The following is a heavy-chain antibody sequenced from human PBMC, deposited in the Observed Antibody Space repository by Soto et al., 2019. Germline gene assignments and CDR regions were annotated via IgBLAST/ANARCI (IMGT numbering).Heavy chain of an antibody. CDR1: GGTFKSFT. CDR3: ATKGVSGWFFDY. Sequence: ASVKVSCKASGGTFKSFTFTWVRQAPGQGLEWMGGIIPIFETANYAQKFQDRVTITADESTSTVYMELSSLRSADTAVYYCATKGVSGWFFDYWGRGTVVTVSS. J-gene: IGHJ4*02. D-gene: IGHD6-19*01. CDR2: IIPIFETA. V-gene: IGHV1-69*13.